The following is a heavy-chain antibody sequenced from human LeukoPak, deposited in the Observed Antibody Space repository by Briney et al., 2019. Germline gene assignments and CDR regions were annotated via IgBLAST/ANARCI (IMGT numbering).Heavy chain of an antibody. CDR2: INSDGINT. J-gene: IGHJ5*02. Sequence: GGSLRLSCAASGFTFSNCWMHWVRQAPGKGLVWVSRINSDGINTSYADSVKGRFTISRDNAKNTLNLQMNSLRAEDTAVYYCARDLGQYYDTSDNWFDPWGQGTLVTVSS. D-gene: IGHD3-22*01. CDR3: ARDLGQYYDTSDNWFDP. V-gene: IGHV3-74*01. CDR1: GFTFSNCW.